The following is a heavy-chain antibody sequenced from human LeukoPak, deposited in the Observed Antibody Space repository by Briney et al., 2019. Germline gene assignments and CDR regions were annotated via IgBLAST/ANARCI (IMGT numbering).Heavy chain of an antibody. CDR1: VATFGNYA. Sequence: SVKVSCKASVATFGNYAITWVRQAPGQGLEWMGRIIPMSGTASYAQKFQGRVTITADRSTSTAYMEVSSLRSEDTAVYYCARSYSSSWNWFDPWGQGTLVTVSS. V-gene: IGHV1-69*06. CDR2: IIPMSGTA. D-gene: IGHD6-13*01. CDR3: ARSYSSSWNWFDP. J-gene: IGHJ5*02.